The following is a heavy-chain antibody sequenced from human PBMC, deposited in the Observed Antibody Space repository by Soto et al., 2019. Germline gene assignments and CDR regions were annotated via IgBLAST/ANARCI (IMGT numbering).Heavy chain of an antibody. D-gene: IGHD3-10*01. CDR3: ASHREFYYYYGMDV. Sequence: EPLCVPSCVYNRTCSNYDWSRIRPLPGKGLEWIGEINHSGSANYNPSLKSRVTISVDTSKNQFSLKLSSVTAADTAVYYCASHREFYYYYGMDVWGQGTTVTVSS. CDR1: NRTCSNYD. J-gene: IGHJ6*02. V-gene: IGHV4-34*01. CDR2: INHSGSA.